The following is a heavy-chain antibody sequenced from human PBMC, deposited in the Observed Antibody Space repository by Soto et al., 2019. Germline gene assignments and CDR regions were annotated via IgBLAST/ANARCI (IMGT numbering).Heavy chain of an antibody. CDR3: ARRYYYDSSGYYGY. V-gene: IGHV4-39*01. D-gene: IGHD3-22*01. Sequence: SETLSLTCTVSGGSISSSSYYWGWIRQPPGKGLEWIGSIYYSGSTYYNPSLKSRVTISVDTSKNQFSLKLSSVTAADAAVYYCARRYYYDSSGYYGYWGQGTLVTVSS. CDR1: GGSISSSSYY. CDR2: IYYSGST. J-gene: IGHJ4*02.